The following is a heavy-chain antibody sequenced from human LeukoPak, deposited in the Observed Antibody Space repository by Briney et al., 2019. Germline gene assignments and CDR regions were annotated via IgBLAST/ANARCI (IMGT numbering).Heavy chain of an antibody. CDR3: AREEFGSTSYNQYGMDV. CDR2: ISSSGSTI. CDR1: GFTFSDYY. Sequence: GGSLRLSCAASGFTFSDYYMSWIRQAPGKGLEWVSYISSSGSTIYYADSVKGRFTISRDNAKNSLYLQMNSLRAEDTAVYYCAREEFGSTSYNQYGMDVWGQGTTVTVSS. D-gene: IGHD1-7*01. V-gene: IGHV3-11*01. J-gene: IGHJ6*02.